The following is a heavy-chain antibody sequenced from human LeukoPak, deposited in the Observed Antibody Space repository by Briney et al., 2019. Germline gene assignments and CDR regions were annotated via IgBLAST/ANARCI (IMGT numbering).Heavy chain of an antibody. CDR1: GFIFSSYW. CDR3: AELGITMIGGV. D-gene: IGHD3-10*02. CDR2: IKQDGSEK. V-gene: IGHV3-7*01. Sequence: GGSLRLSCAASGFIFSSYWMSWVRQAPGKGLEWVAIIKQDGSEKYYVDSVKGRFTISRDNAKNSLYLQMKSLRAEDTAVYYCAELGITMIGGVWGKGTTVTISS. J-gene: IGHJ6*04.